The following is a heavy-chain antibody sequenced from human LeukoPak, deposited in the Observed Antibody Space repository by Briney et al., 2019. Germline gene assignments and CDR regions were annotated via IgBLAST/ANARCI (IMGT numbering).Heavy chain of an antibody. D-gene: IGHD1-7*01. J-gene: IGHJ4*02. CDR3: ARDVPGTTPFDY. CDR1: GYIFSNYG. Sequence: ASVKVSCKASGYIFSNYGISWVRQAPGQGLEWMGWISAKNGDTNYIQKFRGRVTMTTDTSTSTAYMGLWSLRSDDTAVYYCARDVPGTTPFDYWGQGTLVTVSS. CDR2: ISAKNGDT. V-gene: IGHV1-18*01.